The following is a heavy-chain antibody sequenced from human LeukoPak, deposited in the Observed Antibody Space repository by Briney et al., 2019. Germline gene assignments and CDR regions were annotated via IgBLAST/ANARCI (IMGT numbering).Heavy chain of an antibody. J-gene: IGHJ5*02. CDR1: GGTFSSYA. CDR3: ARDDYYGSGSYFGNWFDP. V-gene: IGHV1-69*05. Sequence: SVKVSCKASGGTFSSYAISWVRQAPGQGLEWMGRIIPIFGTANYAQKFQGRVTITTDESTSTAYMELSSLRSEDTAVYYCARDDYYGSGSYFGNWFDPRGQGTLVTVSS. D-gene: IGHD3-10*01. CDR2: IIPIFGTA.